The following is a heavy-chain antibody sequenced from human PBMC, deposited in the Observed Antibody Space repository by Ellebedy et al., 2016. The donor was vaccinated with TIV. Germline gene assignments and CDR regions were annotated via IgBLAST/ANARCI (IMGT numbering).Heavy chain of an antibody. J-gene: IGHJ6*03. V-gene: IGHV4-59*01. CDR3: ARTGPVVVPAATRGYYYYYMDV. D-gene: IGHD2-2*01. CDR2: IYYSGST. CDR1: GGSISSYY. Sequence: GSLRLSXTVSGGSISSYYWSWIRQPPGKGLEWIGYIYYSGSTNYNPSLKSRVTISVDTSKNQFSLKLSSVTAADTAVYYCARTGPVVVPAATRGYYYYYMDVWGKGTTVTVSS.